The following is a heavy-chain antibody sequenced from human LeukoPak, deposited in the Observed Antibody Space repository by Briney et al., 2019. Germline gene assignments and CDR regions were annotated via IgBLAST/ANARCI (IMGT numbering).Heavy chain of an antibody. CDR2: INPNSGGT. CDR3: ARAVVTPTGLYFDY. CDR1: GYTFTGYY. Sequence: GASVKVSCKASGYTFTGYYMHWVRQAPGQGLEWMGWINPNSGGTNYAQKFQGRVTMTRDTSISTAYMELSRLRSDDTAVYYCARAVVTPTGLYFDYWGQGTLVTVSS. J-gene: IGHJ4*02. D-gene: IGHD4-23*01. V-gene: IGHV1-2*02.